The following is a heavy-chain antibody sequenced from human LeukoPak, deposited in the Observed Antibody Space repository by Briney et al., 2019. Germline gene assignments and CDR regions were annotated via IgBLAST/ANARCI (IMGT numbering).Heavy chain of an antibody. J-gene: IGHJ6*03. V-gene: IGHV1-8*03. CDR2: MNPNSGNT. D-gene: IGHD4-17*01. CDR1: GYTFTSYD. CDR3: ARAPPYGDYENYYYYMDV. Sequence: ASVNVSCKDSGYTFTSYDINWVRQATGQGLEWMGWMNPNSGNTGYAQKFQGRVTITRNTSISTAYMELSSLTSEDTAVYYCARAPPYGDYENYYYYMDVWGKGTTVTVSS.